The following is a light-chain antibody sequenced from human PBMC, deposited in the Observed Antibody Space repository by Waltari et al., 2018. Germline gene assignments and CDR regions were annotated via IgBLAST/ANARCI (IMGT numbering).Light chain of an antibody. CDR2: DVT. Sequence: QSALTQPRSVSGSPGQSVTISCTGTSNDIGFYNYVSWYQQHPGKAPKVLIYDVTKRPSGVPCRFSGSKSGNTASLTISGLQAEDEADYYCCSYGGSYTWVFGGGTWLTVL. CDR3: CSYGGSYTWV. CDR1: SNDIGFYNY. J-gene: IGLJ3*02. V-gene: IGLV2-11*01.